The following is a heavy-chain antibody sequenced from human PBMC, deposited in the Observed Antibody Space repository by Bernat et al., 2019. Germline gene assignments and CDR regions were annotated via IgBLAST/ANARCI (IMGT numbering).Heavy chain of an antibody. D-gene: IGHD2-15*01. Sequence: QVQLQQWGAGLLKPSETLSLTCAVYGGSFSGYYWSWIRQPPGKGLEWIGEINHSGSTNYNPSLKSRVTISVDTSKNQFSLKLSSVTAADTAVYYCARTLPYCSGGSCYSGIVDYWGQGTLVTVSS. J-gene: IGHJ4*02. CDR3: ARTLPYCSGGSCYSGIVDY. V-gene: IGHV4-34*01. CDR1: GGSFSGYY. CDR2: INHSGST.